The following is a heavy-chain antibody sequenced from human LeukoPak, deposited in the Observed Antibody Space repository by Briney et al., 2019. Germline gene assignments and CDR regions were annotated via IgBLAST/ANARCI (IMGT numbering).Heavy chain of an antibody. V-gene: IGHV3-30-3*01. CDR2: ISYDGSNK. CDR3: ARGQSYDSGGYCSYCGH. D-gene: IGHD3-22*01. J-gene: IGHJ4*02. Sequence: GGSLRLSCAASGFTFSSYAMHWVRQAPGKGLEWVAVISYDGSNKYYADSVKGRVTISRDNSKNTLYLQMNSLRAEDTAVYYCARGQSYDSGGYCSYCGHWGQGTLVTVSS. CDR1: GFTFSSYA.